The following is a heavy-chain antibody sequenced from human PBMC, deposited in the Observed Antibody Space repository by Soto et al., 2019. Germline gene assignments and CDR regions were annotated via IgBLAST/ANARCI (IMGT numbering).Heavy chain of an antibody. Sequence: VXSVKVSCKASAYGILWVRQGPGQGLEWMGWISTFHGNTNYAQKFQGSVTMTTDTSTSTAYMELRSLTSDDTAIYYCARDTYDTTGYPLDYWGQGTLVTVSS. V-gene: IGHV1-18*01. CDR3: ARDTYDTTGYPLDY. CDR1: AYG. J-gene: IGHJ4*02. D-gene: IGHD3-22*01. CDR2: ISTFHGNT.